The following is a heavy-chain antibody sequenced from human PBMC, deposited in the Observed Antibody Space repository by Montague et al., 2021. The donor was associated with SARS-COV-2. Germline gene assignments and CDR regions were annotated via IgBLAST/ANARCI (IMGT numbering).Heavy chain of an antibody. J-gene: IGHJ5*02. D-gene: IGHD1-26*01. CDR3: ARDSGSSFDP. V-gene: IGHV3-30*04. CDR2: ISYDGSNK. Sequence: SLRLSCAASGFTFSSYAMHWARQAPGKGLEWVALISYDGSNKYYADSVKGRFTISRDNSKNTLYLQMNSLRAEDTAVYYCARDSGSSFDPWGQGTLVTVSS. CDR1: GFTFSSYA.